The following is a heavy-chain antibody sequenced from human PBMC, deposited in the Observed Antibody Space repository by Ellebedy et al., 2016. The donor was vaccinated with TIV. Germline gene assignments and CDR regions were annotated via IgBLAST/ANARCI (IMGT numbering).Heavy chain of an antibody. J-gene: IGHJ4*02. V-gene: IGHV5-51*01. CDR3: ARSTYSGYDLPPPFDYSPPGY. D-gene: IGHD5-12*01. Sequence: GESLKISXKGSGYSFTGYWIGWVRQMPGKGLEWMGIIYPGDSDTRYSPSFQGQVTISADKSISTAYLQWSSLKASDTAMYYCARSTYSGYDLPPPFDYSPPGYWGQGTLVTVSS. CDR1: GYSFTGYW. CDR2: IYPGDSDT.